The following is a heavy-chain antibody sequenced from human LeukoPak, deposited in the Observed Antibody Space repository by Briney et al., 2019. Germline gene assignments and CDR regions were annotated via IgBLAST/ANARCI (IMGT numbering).Heavy chain of an antibody. CDR2: IGSYAGDT. D-gene: IGHD3-22*01. Sequence: ASVKVSCKATSYISWVLQAPGQGLEWMGWIGSYAGDTYYAQKFQGRVTVTTDTSSSTAYMELRSLRSDDTAVYYCARDFWNFDDSRGYYRDFDSLGQGTLVTVSS. J-gene: IGHJ5*01. V-gene: IGHV1-18*01. CDR3: ARDFWNFDDSRGYYRDFDS. CDR1: TSY.